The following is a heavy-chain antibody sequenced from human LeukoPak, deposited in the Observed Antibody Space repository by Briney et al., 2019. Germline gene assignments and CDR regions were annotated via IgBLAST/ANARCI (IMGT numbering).Heavy chain of an antibody. Sequence: PSETLSLTCTVSGGSISSYYWGWIRQPPGKGLEWIGSIYHSGSTYYSPSLKSRVTISVDTSKNQFSLKVTSVTAADTAVYYCARRRSSSSTTFDFWGQGTLVTVSS. CDR1: GGSISSYY. D-gene: IGHD6-6*01. V-gene: IGHV4-38-2*02. CDR2: IYHSGST. J-gene: IGHJ4*02. CDR3: ARRRSSSSTTFDF.